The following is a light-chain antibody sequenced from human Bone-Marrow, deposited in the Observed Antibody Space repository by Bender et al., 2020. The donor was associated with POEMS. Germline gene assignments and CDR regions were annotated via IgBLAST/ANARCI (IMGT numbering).Light chain of an antibody. CDR2: DVS. CDR1: SSDIGGYKY. V-gene: IGLV2-14*03. Sequence: QSALTQPASVSGSPGQSITISCTGTSSDIGGYKYVSWYQQHPGRAPKLVISDVSNRPSGVSDRFSGSKSGNTASLTISGLQADDEADYYCTSYSGGNTVVFGGGTKLTVL. J-gene: IGLJ2*01. CDR3: TSYSGGNTVV.